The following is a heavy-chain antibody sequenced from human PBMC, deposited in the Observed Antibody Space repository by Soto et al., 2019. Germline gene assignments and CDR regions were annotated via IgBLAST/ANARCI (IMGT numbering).Heavy chain of an antibody. D-gene: IGHD2-2*01. Sequence: PGYSLKLSCKVTGYRFTSYWIGSASQMPVNGLECMGIIYPGDSDTTYSPSFKGQATISVDKSISTAYLQWSSLKVSDTARDYCARQKVGMATISNDVFEDSGQGTTVTV. V-gene: IGHV5-51*01. J-gene: IGHJ3*01. CDR3: ARQKVGMATISNDVFED. CDR1: GYRFTSYW. CDR2: IYPGDSDT.